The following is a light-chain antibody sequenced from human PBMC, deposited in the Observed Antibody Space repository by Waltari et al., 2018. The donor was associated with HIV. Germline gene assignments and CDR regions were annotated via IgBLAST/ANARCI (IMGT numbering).Light chain of an antibody. CDR2: EVS. CDR1: SSDVGGYNY. V-gene: IGLV2-14*01. Sequence: QSALTQPASVSGSPGQSITISCTGTSSDVGGYNYVSWYQQHPGKAPKLMIYEVSNRPSGVSNRCSGSKSGNTASLTISGLQAEDEADYYCSSYTSSSTPRVFGTGTKVTVL. CDR3: SSYTSSSTPRV. J-gene: IGLJ1*01.